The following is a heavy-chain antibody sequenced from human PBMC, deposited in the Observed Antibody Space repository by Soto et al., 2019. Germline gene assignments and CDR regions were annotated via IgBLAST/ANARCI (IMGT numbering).Heavy chain of an antibody. CDR2: VHTSGST. J-gene: IGHJ4*02. CDR1: RDSISSYF. Sequence: SETLSLPGTVSRDSISSYFRSWIRQPAGNGLEWIGRVHTSGSTTYNPSLKSRVTMSVDTSKSQFSLKLTSVTAADTAVYSCARAKAVACTEWLDSWGQGTMVTVSS. V-gene: IGHV4-4*07. D-gene: IGHD6-19*01. CDR3: ARAKAVACTEWLDS.